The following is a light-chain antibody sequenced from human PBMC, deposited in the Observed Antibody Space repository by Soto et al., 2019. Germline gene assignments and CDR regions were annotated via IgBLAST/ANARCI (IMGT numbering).Light chain of an antibody. CDR3: QQYNTYSYP. J-gene: IGKJ2*01. V-gene: IGKV1-5*03. CDR1: QSISGW. CDR2: KAS. Sequence: DIQMTQSPSTLSASVGDRVTITCRASQSISGWLAWYQQKPGKAPKVLIYKASSLESGVPSRSSGSGSGTKFTLTISTLQPDDFAPYYCQQYNTYSYPFGQGTKLEIK.